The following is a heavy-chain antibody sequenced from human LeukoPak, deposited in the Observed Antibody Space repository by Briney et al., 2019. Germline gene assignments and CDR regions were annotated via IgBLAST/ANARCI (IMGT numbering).Heavy chain of an antibody. CDR2: INWNGGST. D-gene: IGHD1-1*01. J-gene: IGHJ4*02. V-gene: IGHV3-20*04. Sequence: GRSLRLSCAASGFTFDDYGMSWVRQAPGKGLEWVSGINWNGGSTGYADSVKGRFTISRDNAKNSLYLQMNSLRAEDTALYYCARADWNLYFDYRGQGTLVTVSS. CDR3: ARADWNLYFDY. CDR1: GFTFDDYG.